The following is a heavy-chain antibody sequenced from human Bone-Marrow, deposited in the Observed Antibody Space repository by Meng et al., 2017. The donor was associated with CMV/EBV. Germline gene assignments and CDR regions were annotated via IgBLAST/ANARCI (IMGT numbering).Heavy chain of an antibody. V-gene: IGHV1-2*02. J-gene: IGHJ1*01. Sequence: ASVKVSCKASGYTFTDYYIHWVRQAPGRGLEWMGWITPHNGDTHFAQMFQGRVTMTGDTSVSTVYMQLNRLRSDDTAVYYCARNRDCDGTSCYNYFLHWGQGTLVTASS. CDR1: GYTFTDYY. D-gene: IGHD2-2*02. CDR2: ITPHNGDT. CDR3: ARNRDCDGTSCYNYFLH.